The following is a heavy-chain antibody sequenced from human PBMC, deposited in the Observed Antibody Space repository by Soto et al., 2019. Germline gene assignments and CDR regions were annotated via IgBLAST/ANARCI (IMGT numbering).Heavy chain of an antibody. V-gene: IGHV3-15*01. CDR1: GFTFSNAW. CDR2: IKSKTDGGTT. J-gene: IGHJ3*02. Sequence: PSETLRLSCAASGFTFSNAWMSWVRQAPGKGLEWVGRIKSKTDGGTTDYAAPVKGRFTISRDDSKNTLYLQMNSLKTEDTAVYYCTTARVVVTIPLGAFDIWGQGTMVTVSS. D-gene: IGHD3-22*01. CDR3: TTARVVVTIPLGAFDI.